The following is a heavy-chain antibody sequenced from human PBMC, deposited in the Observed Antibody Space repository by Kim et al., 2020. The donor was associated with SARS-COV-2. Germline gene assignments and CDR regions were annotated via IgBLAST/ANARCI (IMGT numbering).Heavy chain of an antibody. CDR2: INHSGSA. CDR3: ARGLSSITMIVVVFTGWLCSVDV. CDR1: GGSFSGYY. J-gene: IGHJ6*01. Sequence: SETLSLTCAVYGGSFSGYYWTWIRQPPGKGLEWIGEINHSGSANYNPSLKSRVTLSLATSKNQYSLKLSSVTAADTAVYYCARGLSSITMIVVVFTGWLCSVDVGGRGTTVTVS. V-gene: IGHV4-34*01. D-gene: IGHD3-22*01.